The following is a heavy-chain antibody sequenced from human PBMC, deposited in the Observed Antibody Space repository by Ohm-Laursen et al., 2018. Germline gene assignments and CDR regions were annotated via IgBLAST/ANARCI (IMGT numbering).Heavy chain of an antibody. Sequence: SLRLSCTATGFTFSNYAMSWVRQAPGKGLEWVSATSGSGSSTYYADSVKGRFTISRDNSKNTLYLQMNSLRADDTAVYYCAKDLGSGYYWYFDLWGRGTLVTVSS. J-gene: IGHJ2*01. CDR2: TSGSGSST. CDR3: AKDLGSGYYWYFDL. D-gene: IGHD3-22*01. CDR1: GFTFSNYA. V-gene: IGHV3-23*01.